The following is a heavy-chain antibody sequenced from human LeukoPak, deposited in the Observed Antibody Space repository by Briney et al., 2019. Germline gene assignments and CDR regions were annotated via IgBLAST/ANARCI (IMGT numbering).Heavy chain of an antibody. D-gene: IGHD3-3*01. CDR3: ARGRITIFGVVKYFDY. Sequence: SETLSLTCAVYGGSFSGYYWSWIRQPPGKGLEWIGEINHRGSTNYNPSLKSRVTISVDTSKNQFSLKLSSVTAADTAVYYCARGRITIFGVVKYFDYWGQGTLVTVSS. V-gene: IGHV4-34*01. CDR1: GGSFSGYY. J-gene: IGHJ4*02. CDR2: INHRGST.